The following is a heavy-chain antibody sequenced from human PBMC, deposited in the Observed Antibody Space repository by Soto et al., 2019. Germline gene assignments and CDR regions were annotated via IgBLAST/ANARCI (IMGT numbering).Heavy chain of an antibody. J-gene: IGHJ4*02. CDR3: AHRQIHSGNWDCGVLDY. CDR1: GFSISTSGVG. Sequence: QITLKESGPTLVAPTQTLTLTCTLSGFSISTSGVGVGWIRQPPGKALEWLAAIYWDDDKRYSPSLRNRLTVSKDTSKNQVALAVTNMDPVDTATYYCAHRQIHSGNWDCGVLDYWGPGTLVTVSA. V-gene: IGHV2-5*02. D-gene: IGHD1-7*01. CDR2: IYWDDDK.